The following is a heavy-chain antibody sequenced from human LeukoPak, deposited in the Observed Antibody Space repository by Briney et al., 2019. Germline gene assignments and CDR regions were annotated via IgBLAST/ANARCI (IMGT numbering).Heavy chain of an antibody. V-gene: IGHV3-7*01. D-gene: IGHD5-24*01. CDR2: IKEDGSET. Sequence: GGSLRLSCAASGFIFKKYWKNWVRQVPGKGLECLANIKEDGSETYYTDSVKGRFTISRDNPKNLLFLQINSLRVEDTAVYYCARETPRRGETRDGYRWGQGTVVTVPS. CDR3: ARETPRRGETRDGYR. J-gene: IGHJ4*02. CDR1: GFIFKKYW.